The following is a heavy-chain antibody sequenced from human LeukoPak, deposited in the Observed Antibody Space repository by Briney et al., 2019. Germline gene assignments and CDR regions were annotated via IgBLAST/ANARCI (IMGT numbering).Heavy chain of an antibody. D-gene: IGHD6-6*01. CDR1: GYSISSGYY. CDR2: IYHSGST. V-gene: IGHV4-38-2*01. CDR3: ARRSSNSHFDY. Sequence: PSETLSLTCAVSGYSISSGYYWGWIRQPPGKGLERIGNIYHSGSTYYNPSLKSRVTISVDTSKNQFSLKLSSVTAADTAVDYCARRSSNSHFDYWGQGTLVTVSS. J-gene: IGHJ4*02.